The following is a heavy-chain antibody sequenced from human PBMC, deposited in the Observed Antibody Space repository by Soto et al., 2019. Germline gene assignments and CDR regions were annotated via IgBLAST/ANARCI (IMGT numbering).Heavy chain of an antibody. Sequence: PSETLSLTCTVSGGSISSYYWSWIRQPAGKGLEWIGRIYTSGSTNYNPSLKSRVTMSVDTSKNQFSLKLSSVTAADTAVYYCARGGGDYSTYDNWLDPWGQGPLVTVSS. CDR2: IYTSGST. D-gene: IGHD4-4*01. CDR3: ARGGGDYSTYDNWLDP. CDR1: GGSISSYY. V-gene: IGHV4-4*07. J-gene: IGHJ5*02.